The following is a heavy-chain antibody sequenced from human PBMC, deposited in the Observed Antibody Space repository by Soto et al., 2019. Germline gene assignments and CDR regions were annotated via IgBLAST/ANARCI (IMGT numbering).Heavy chain of an antibody. Sequence: LSLTCTASGGSISGNSYYWAWIRQPPGKGLEWIGNIYYSGSTYYNPSLKSRVTISVDTSKNQFSLKLSSVTAADTAVYYCARRPRVWFGEFGFDYYYGMDVWGQGTTVTVSS. CDR2: IYYSGST. CDR3: ARRPRVWFGEFGFDYYYGMDV. J-gene: IGHJ6*02. CDR1: GGSISGNSYY. V-gene: IGHV4-39*01. D-gene: IGHD3-10*01.